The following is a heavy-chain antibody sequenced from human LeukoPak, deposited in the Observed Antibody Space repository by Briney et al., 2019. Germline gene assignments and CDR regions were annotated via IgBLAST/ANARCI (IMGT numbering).Heavy chain of an antibody. V-gene: IGHV3-23*01. CDR1: GFTFSSYA. Sequence: GGSLRLSCAASGFTFSSYAMSWVRQAPGKGLEWVSAISGSGGSTYYADSVKGRFTISRDNSKNTLYLQMNSLRAEDTAVYYCAKVGYDILTSYPYYFDYWGQGTLVTVSS. D-gene: IGHD3-9*01. CDR2: ISGSGGST. CDR3: AKVGYDILTSYPYYFDY. J-gene: IGHJ4*02.